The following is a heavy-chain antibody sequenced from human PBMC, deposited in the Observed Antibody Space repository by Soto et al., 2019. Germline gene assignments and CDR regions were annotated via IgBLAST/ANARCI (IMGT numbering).Heavy chain of an antibody. J-gene: IGHJ4*02. CDR2: IYYSGRT. Sequence: SETLSLTCTVSGGSISSGGYFWSWVRQHPGKGLEWIGSIYYSGRTNYNPSLKSRVTISVDTSKNQFSLKLSSVTAADTAVYYCARFAKEENPKVGSWYYFDYWGQGTRVTVSS. D-gene: IGHD6-13*01. CDR1: GGSISSGGYF. CDR3: ARFAKEENPKVGSWYYFDY. V-gene: IGHV4-31*03.